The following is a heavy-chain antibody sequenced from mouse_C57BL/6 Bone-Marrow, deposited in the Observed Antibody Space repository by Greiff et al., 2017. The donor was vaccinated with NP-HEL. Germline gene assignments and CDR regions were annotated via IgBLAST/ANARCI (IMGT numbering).Heavy chain of an antibody. Sequence: VQLQQSGPELVKPGASVKISCKASGYSFTSYYIHWVKQRPGQGLEWIGWIYPGSGNTKYNEKFKGKATLTADTSSSTAYMQLSSLTSEDSAVYYCARAVVADYYAMDYWGQGTSVTVSS. CDR2: IYPGSGNT. V-gene: IGHV1-66*01. J-gene: IGHJ4*01. CDR1: GYSFTSYY. D-gene: IGHD1-1*01. CDR3: ARAVVADYYAMDY.